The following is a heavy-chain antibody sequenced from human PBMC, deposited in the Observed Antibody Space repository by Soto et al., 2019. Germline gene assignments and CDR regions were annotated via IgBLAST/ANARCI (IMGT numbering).Heavy chain of an antibody. V-gene: IGHV1-58*01. J-gene: IGHJ4*02. CDR1: GFTFTSSA. CDR3: ARQAGGLRRYFDY. CDR2: IVVGSGNT. Sequence: ASVKVSCKASGFTFTSSAVQWVRQARGQRLEWIGWIVVGSGNTNYAQKFQERVTITRDMSTSTAYMELSSLRSEDTAVYYCARQAGGLRRYFDYWGQGTLVTVSS. D-gene: IGHD4-17*01.